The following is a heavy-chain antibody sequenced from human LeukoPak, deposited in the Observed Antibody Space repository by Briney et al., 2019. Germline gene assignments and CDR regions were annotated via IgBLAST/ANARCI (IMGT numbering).Heavy chain of an antibody. J-gene: IGHJ4*02. CDR3: ARSYRSRGHYFDH. CDR1: GGSISSYY. Sequence: PSEALSLTCTVSGGSISSYYWSWIRQPPGKGLEWIGYIYTSGSTNYNPSLKSRVTISVDTSKNQFSLKLSSVTAADTAVYYCARSYRSRGHYFDHWGQGTLVTVSS. D-gene: IGHD3-16*02. CDR2: IYTSGST. V-gene: IGHV4-4*09.